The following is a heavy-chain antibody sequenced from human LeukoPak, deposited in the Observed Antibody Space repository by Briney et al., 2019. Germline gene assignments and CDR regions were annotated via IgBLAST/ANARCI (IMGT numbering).Heavy chain of an antibody. CDR1: GGSINNYY. D-gene: IGHD5-24*01. Sequence: PSETLSLTCTVSGGSINNYYWIWIRQPPGKGLEWIGSIYHSGSTYYNPSLKSRVTISVDTSKNQFSLKLSSVTAADTAVYYCARQTAGGYNPYFDYWGQGTLVTVSS. CDR3: ARQTAGGYNPYFDY. J-gene: IGHJ4*02. V-gene: IGHV4-59*08. CDR2: IYHSGST.